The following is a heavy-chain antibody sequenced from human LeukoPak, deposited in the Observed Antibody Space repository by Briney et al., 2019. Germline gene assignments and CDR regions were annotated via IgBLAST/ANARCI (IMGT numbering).Heavy chain of an antibody. CDR2: ISVYNGNT. D-gene: IGHD6-13*01. J-gene: IGHJ4*02. CDR3: ARDIAAADAFDY. Sequence: ASVKVSCKASGYTFSSYSINWVRQAPGQGLEWMGWISVYNGNTNYAQKLQGRVTMTTDTSTSTAYMELRSLRSDDTAVYYCARDIAAADAFDYWGQGTPVTVSS. V-gene: IGHV1-18*01. CDR1: GYTFSSYS.